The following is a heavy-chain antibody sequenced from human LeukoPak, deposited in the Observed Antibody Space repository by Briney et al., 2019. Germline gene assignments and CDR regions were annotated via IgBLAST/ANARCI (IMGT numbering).Heavy chain of an antibody. D-gene: IGHD2-2*01. Sequence: SGPTLVKPTQTLTLTCTFSGFALSTSAEGVGWIRPPPGKALEWLALIYWDDDKRYSPSLKNRLTITKATSKNQIVLRMTNMEVMDTATYYCVHRGSSWFSENNWFDPWGQGTLVTVSS. CDR1: GFALSTSAEG. V-gene: IGHV2-5*02. J-gene: IGHJ5*02. CDR2: IYWDDDK. CDR3: VHRGSSWFSENNWFDP.